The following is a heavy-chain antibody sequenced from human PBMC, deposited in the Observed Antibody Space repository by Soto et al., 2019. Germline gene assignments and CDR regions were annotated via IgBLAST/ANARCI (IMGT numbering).Heavy chain of an antibody. Sequence: SETLSLTCTVSGGSISSYYWSWIRQPPGKGLEWIGYIYYSGSTNYNPSLKSRVTISVDTSKNQFSLKLSSVTAADTAVYYCARRSKPGYSSGWHTYYFDYWGQGTLVTVSS. D-gene: IGHD6-19*01. CDR2: IYYSGST. J-gene: IGHJ4*02. CDR3: ARRSKPGYSSGWHTYYFDY. CDR1: GGSISSYY. V-gene: IGHV4-59*08.